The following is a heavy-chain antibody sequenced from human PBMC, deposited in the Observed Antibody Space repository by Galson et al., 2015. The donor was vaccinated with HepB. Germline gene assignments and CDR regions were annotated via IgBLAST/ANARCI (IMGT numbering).Heavy chain of an antibody. Sequence: SLRLSCAASGFTFSSYSMNWVRQAPGKGLEWVSSISSSSSYIYYADSVKGRFTISRDNAKNSLYLQMNSLRAEDTAVYYCARCGAVRGVTDHIYYYYYGMDVWGQGTTVTVSS. CDR3: ARCGAVRGVTDHIYYYYYGMDV. CDR2: ISSSSSYI. J-gene: IGHJ6*02. D-gene: IGHD3-10*01. CDR1: GFTFSSYS. V-gene: IGHV3-21*01.